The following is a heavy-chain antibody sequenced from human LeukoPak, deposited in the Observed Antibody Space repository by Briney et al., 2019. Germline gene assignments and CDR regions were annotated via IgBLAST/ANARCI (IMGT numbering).Heavy chain of an antibody. CDR2: INHSGST. Sequence: SETLSLTCAVYGGSFSGYYWSGIRQPPGKGLEWIGEINHSGSTNYNPSLKSRVTISVDTSKNQFSLKLSSVTAADTAVYYCARRSSSWYQVIDYWGQGTLVTVSS. CDR1: GGSFSGYY. V-gene: IGHV4-34*01. CDR3: ARRSSSWYQVIDY. D-gene: IGHD6-13*01. J-gene: IGHJ4*02.